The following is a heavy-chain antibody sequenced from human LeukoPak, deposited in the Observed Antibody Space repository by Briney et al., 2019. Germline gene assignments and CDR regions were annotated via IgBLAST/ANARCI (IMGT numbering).Heavy chain of an antibody. CDR3: AKQLCSSSGCHGVLPGAEDY. J-gene: IGHJ4*02. CDR2: ITYYQGNT. Sequence: GASVTVSCKASGYTLSIFGLSWVRQAPGQGLEWMGWITYYQGNTNAAERFRGRLTMTSDTSTNTAYMELRGLTSDDTATYYCAKQLCSSSGCHGVLPGAEDYWGQGTLVTVSS. D-gene: IGHD2-8*01. V-gene: IGHV1-18*01. CDR1: GYTLSIFG.